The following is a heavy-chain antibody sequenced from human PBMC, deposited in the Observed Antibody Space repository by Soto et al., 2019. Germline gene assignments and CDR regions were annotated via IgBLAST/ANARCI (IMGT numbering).Heavy chain of an antibody. J-gene: IGHJ4*02. D-gene: IGHD3-10*01. Sequence: QVQLQQWGAGLLKPSETLSLTCAVYGGSFSGYYWSWIRQPPGKGLEWIGEINHSGRTNYNPSLKSRVTISVDTSKNQFSLKLSSVTAAATAVYYCARGLTMVRGVAAPNYWGQGTLVTVSS. CDR3: ARGLTMVRGVAAPNY. V-gene: IGHV4-34*01. CDR1: GGSFSGYY. CDR2: INHSGRT.